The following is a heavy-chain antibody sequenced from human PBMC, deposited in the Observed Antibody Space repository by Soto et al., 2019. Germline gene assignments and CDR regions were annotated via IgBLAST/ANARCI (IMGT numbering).Heavy chain of an antibody. CDR1: GGPFTRYA. V-gene: IGHV1-69*01. Sequence: QAQLVQSGAEVRKPGSSVRVSCRASGGPFTRYAVSWVRQAPGQGLEWIGGITPIAETTNYAQKFRGRLSITADESTDTVHMELRRLTSDDTAVYFCAGGVAPGQTADPYAFDIWGQGSRVTVSS. J-gene: IGHJ3*02. D-gene: IGHD3-16*01. CDR2: ITPIAETT. CDR3: AGGVAPGQTADPYAFDI.